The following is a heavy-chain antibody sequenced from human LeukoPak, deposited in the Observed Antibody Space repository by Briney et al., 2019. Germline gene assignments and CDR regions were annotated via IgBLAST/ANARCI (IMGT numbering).Heavy chain of an antibody. CDR2: INHSGST. J-gene: IGHJ3*02. Sequence: SETLSLTCAVYGGSFSGYYWSWIRQPPGKGLKWIGEINHSGSTNYNPSLKSRVTISVDTSKNQFSLKLSSVTAADTAVYYCARRITMIVVASRGAFDIWGQGTMVTVSS. CDR3: ARRITMIVVASRGAFDI. CDR1: GGSFSGYY. D-gene: IGHD3-22*01. V-gene: IGHV4-34*01.